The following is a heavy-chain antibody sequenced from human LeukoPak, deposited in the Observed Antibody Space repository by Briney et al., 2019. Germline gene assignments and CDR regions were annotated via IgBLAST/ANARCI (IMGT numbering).Heavy chain of an antibody. CDR1: GFTFSSYA. D-gene: IGHD5-12*01. V-gene: IGHV3-64*01. CDR3: ARDRVATIAGYFDY. Sequence: GGSLRPSCAASGFTFSSYAMHWVRQAPGKGLEYVSAISSNGGSTYYANSVKGRFTISRDNSKNTLYLQMGSLRAEDMAVYYCARDRVATIAGYFDYWGQGTLVTVSS. CDR2: ISSNGGST. J-gene: IGHJ4*02.